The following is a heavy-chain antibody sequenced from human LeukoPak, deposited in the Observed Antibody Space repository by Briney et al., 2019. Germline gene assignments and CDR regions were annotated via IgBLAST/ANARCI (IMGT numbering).Heavy chain of an antibody. D-gene: IGHD6-13*01. CDR1: GFTFSSYG. Sequence: TGGSLRLSCAASGFTFSSYGMHWVRQAPGKGLEWVAVISYDGSNKYYADSVKGRFTISRDNSKNTLYLQMNSLRAEDTAVYYCASDSSSWTPGWFDPWGQGTLVTVSS. V-gene: IGHV3-30*12. CDR3: ASDSSSWTPGWFDP. J-gene: IGHJ5*02. CDR2: ISYDGSNK.